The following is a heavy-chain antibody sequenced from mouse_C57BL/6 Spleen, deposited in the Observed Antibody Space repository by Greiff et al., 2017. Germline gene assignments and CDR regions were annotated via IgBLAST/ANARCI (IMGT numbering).Heavy chain of an antibody. CDR3: ATYYDGDLAY. J-gene: IGHJ3*01. CDR2: IYPGDGDT. CDR1: GYAFSSSW. Sequence: VQLQQSGPELVKPGASVKISCKASGYAFSSSWLNWVKQRPGKGLEWIGRIYPGDGDTNYNGKFKGKATLTADKSSSTAYMQLSSLTSEDSAVYFCATYYDGDLAYWGQGTLVTVSA. D-gene: IGHD2-4*01. V-gene: IGHV1-82*01.